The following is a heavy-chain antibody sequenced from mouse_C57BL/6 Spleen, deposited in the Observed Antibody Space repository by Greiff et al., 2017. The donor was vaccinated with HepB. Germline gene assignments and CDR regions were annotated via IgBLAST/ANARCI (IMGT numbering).Heavy chain of an antibody. CDR2: IYPGDGDT. CDR1: GYAFSSSW. V-gene: IGHV1-82*01. J-gene: IGHJ4*01. Sequence: VQLQQSGPELVKPGASVKISCKASGYAFSSSWMNWVKQSPGKGLEWIGRIYPGDGDTNYNGKFKGKATLTADKSSSTAYMQLSSLTSEDSAVYFCARDPYYYGSSPYAMDYWGQGTSVTVSS. CDR3: ARDPYYYGSSPYAMDY. D-gene: IGHD1-1*01.